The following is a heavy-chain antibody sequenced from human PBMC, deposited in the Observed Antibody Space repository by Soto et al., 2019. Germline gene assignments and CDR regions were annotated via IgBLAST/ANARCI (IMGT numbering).Heavy chain of an antibody. CDR3: ARRRLERRWGDYYYYYGMDV. CDR1: GGSFSGYY. D-gene: IGHD1-1*01. Sequence: QVQLQQWGAGLLKPSETLSLTCAVYGGSFSGYYWSWIRQPPGKGLEWIGEINHSGSTNYNPSLKSRVTISVDTSKNQFSLKLSSVTAADTAVYYCARRRLERRWGDYYYYYGMDVWGQGTTVTVSS. V-gene: IGHV4-34*01. J-gene: IGHJ6*02. CDR2: INHSGST.